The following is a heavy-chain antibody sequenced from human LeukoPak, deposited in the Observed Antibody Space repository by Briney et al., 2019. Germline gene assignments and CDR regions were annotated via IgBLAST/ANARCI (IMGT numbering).Heavy chain of an antibody. D-gene: IGHD1-26*01. CDR1: GFTFSSYA. J-gene: IGHJ4*02. CDR2: ISGSGGST. V-gene: IGHV3-23*01. Sequence: KAGGSLRLSCAASGFTFSSYAMSCVRQAPGKRLEWVSAISGSGGSTYYADSVKGRFTISRDNSKNTLYLQMNSLRAEDTAVYYCAKDMGGNFDYWGQGTLVTVSS. CDR3: AKDMGGNFDY.